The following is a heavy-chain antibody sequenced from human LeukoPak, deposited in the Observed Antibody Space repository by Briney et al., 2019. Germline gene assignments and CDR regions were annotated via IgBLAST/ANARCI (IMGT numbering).Heavy chain of an antibody. CDR3: ARGDSGHFDY. CDR2: ISTSGTYI. V-gene: IGHV3-21*01. CDR1: GFTFSSYS. J-gene: IGHJ4*02. D-gene: IGHD6-19*01. Sequence: PGGSLRLSCAASGFTFSSYSMDLVRQTPGKGLEWVSYISTSGTYIHYADSVKGRFSISRDIAKNSLYLQIYSLRAEDTAVYYCARGDSGHFDYWGQGTLVTVSS.